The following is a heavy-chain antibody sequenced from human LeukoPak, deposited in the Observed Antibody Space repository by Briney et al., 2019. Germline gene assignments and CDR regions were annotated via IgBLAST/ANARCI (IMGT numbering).Heavy chain of an antibody. V-gene: IGHV3-74*01. D-gene: IGHD5-24*01. J-gene: IGHJ4*02. CDR3: ARDWVYKIDY. Sequence: GGSLRLSCAASGFIFSSYVMHWVRRTPGKGLVWVSRISHDGIISYADSVKGRFTISRDNAKNTLILQMNSLRVEDTAVYYCARDWVYKIDYWGRGTLVTVSS. CDR1: GFIFSSYV. CDR2: ISHDGII.